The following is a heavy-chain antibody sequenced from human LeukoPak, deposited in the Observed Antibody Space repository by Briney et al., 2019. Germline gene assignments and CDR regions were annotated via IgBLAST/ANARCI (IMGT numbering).Heavy chain of an antibody. CDR3: AREYSNNGMDV. CDR2: IYYSGST. D-gene: IGHD4-11*01. Sequence: KPSQTLSLTCTVSGGSISSGGYYWSWIRHHSGKGLEWIGYIYYSGSTYYNPSLKSRVTISVDTSKNQFSLKLSSVTAADTAVYYCAREYSNNGMDVWGQGTTVTVSS. J-gene: IGHJ6*02. V-gene: IGHV4-31*03. CDR1: GGSISSGGYY.